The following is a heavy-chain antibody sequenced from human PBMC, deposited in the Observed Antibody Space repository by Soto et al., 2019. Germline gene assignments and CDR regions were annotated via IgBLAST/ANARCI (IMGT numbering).Heavy chain of an antibody. J-gene: IGHJ1*01. D-gene: IGHD3-3*01. CDR2: ISSNGGST. V-gene: IGHV3-64D*06. CDR3: VRADFWSGYYRSAEYFQH. CDR1: GFTFSSYA. Sequence: GGSLRLSCSASGFTFSSYAMHWVRQAPGKGLEYVSAISSNGGSTYYADSVKGRFTISRDNSKNTLYLQMSSLRAEDTAVYYCVRADFWSGYYRSAEYFQHWGQGTLVTVSS.